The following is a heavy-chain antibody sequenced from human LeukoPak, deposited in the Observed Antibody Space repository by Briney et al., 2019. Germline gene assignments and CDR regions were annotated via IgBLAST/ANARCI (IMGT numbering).Heavy chain of an antibody. Sequence: ASVKVSCKASGYTFSNYGIGWVRQAPGQGLEWVGWVSAYNGDTKYAQKLQGRVTMTTDTLTNTAYMELRSLRSDDTAVYYCARNGFEIGYYYMDVWGKGTTVTVSS. CDR3: ARNGFEIGYYYMDV. CDR1: GYTFSNYG. J-gene: IGHJ6*03. D-gene: IGHD1-1*01. V-gene: IGHV1-18*01. CDR2: VSAYNGDT.